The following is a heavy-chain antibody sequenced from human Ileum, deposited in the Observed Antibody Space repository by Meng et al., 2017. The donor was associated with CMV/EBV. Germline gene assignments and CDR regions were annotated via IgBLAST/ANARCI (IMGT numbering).Heavy chain of an antibody. CDR1: GFTFSSYW. D-gene: IGHD2-2*01. CDR3: ARDGPRTPEYSSSWVDS. Sequence: GSLKISCAASGFTFSSYWMSWVRQAPGKGLEWVANIKRDGSAKYYVDSVKGRFTISRDNAKSSLDLHMSSLRAEDTAVYYCARDGPRTPEYSSSWVDSWGQGTLVTVSS. J-gene: IGHJ5*01. V-gene: IGHV3-7*01. CDR2: IKRDGSAK.